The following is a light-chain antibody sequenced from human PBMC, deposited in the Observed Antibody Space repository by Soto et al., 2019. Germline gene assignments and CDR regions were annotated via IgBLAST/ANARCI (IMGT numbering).Light chain of an antibody. J-gene: IGKJ4*01. Sequence: EIVLTQSPATLSLSPGERATLSCRASQSVSSYLAWYQQKPGQVPRLLIYDASSRATGIPARFSGIGSGTDFTLTISSLEPEDFAVYYCQQRSNWLTFGGGTKVEIK. CDR1: QSVSSY. V-gene: IGKV3-11*01. CDR3: QQRSNWLT. CDR2: DAS.